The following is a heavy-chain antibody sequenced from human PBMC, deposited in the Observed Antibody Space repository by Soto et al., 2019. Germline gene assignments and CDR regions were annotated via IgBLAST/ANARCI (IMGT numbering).Heavy chain of an antibody. D-gene: IGHD3-22*01. CDR3: ARDPPRITMMEDWYFDL. Sequence: EVQLVESGGGLVQPGGSLRLFCAGSGFTFSSYDMHWVRQAPGKGLEWVSYISSSSSTIYYADSVKGRFTISRDNAKNSLYLQMNSLRDEDTAVYYCARDPPRITMMEDWYFDLWGRGTLFTVSS. J-gene: IGHJ2*01. CDR1: GFTFSSYD. CDR2: ISSSSSTI. V-gene: IGHV3-48*02.